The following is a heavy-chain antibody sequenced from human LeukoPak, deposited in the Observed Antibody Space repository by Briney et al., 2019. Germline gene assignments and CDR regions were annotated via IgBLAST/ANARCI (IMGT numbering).Heavy chain of an antibody. D-gene: IGHD1-26*01. V-gene: IGHV3-20*04. CDR2: INWSGGST. J-gene: IGHJ5*02. CDR1: GFNFDDYG. Sequence: GGSLRLSCAASGFNFDDYGMSWVRQAPGKGLEWVSAINWSGGSTGYAQKFQGRVTMTRDMSTSTDYMELSSLRSEDTAIYYCARDNSVGDNAWWFDPWGQGTLVTVSS. CDR3: ARDNSVGDNAWWFDP.